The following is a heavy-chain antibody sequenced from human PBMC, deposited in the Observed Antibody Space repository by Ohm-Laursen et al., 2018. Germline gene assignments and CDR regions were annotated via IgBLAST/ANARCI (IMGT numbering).Heavy chain of an antibody. D-gene: IGHD2-2*01. CDR1: GFTFSDYY. V-gene: IGHV3-11*01. Sequence: SLRLSCSAPGFTFSDYYMSWIRQAPGKGLEWVSYISSSGSTIYYADSVKGRFTISRDNAKNSLYLQMNSLRAEDTAVYYCARAGPLPAAGHYGMDVWGQGTTVTVSS. CDR2: ISSSGSTI. CDR3: ARAGPLPAAGHYGMDV. J-gene: IGHJ6*02.